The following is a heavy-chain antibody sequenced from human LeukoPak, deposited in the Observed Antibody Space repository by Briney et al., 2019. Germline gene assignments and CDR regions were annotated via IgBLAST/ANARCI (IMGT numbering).Heavy chain of an antibody. J-gene: IGHJ3*02. CDR1: GYSISSGYY. V-gene: IGHV4-34*01. Sequence: SETLSLTCAVSGYSISSGYYWSWIRQPPGKGLEWIGEINHSGSTNYNPSLKSRVTISVDTSKNQFSLKLSSVTAADTAVYYCARSYCSSTTCYIVAFDIWGQGTMVTVSS. CDR3: ARSYCSSTTCYIVAFDI. D-gene: IGHD2-2*01. CDR2: INHSGST.